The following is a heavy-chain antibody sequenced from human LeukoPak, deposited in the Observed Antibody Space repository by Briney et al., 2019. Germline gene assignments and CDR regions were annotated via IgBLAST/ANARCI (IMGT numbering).Heavy chain of an antibody. D-gene: IGHD6-13*01. V-gene: IGHV4-34*01. J-gene: IGHJ4*02. Sequence: PSETLSLTCAVYGESFKDYYWNWIRQPPGKGLEWIGEINHSGSSNYDPSLKSRVTTSVDTSKNQFSLKLSSVTAADTAVYYCARSGTYQHSSSYDYWGQGTLVTVSS. CDR3: ARSGTYQHSSSYDY. CDR2: INHSGSS. CDR1: GESFKDYY.